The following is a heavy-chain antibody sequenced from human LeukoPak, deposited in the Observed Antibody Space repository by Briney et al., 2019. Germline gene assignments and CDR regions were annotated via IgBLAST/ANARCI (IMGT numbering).Heavy chain of an antibody. CDR3: ARESNGDYSDY. D-gene: IGHD4-17*01. CDR2: IYSSGST. J-gene: IGHJ4*02. V-gene: IGHV4-59*01. CDR1: GGSISSYY. Sequence: PSETLSLTCTVSGGSISSYYWSWIRQPPGKGLEWIGYIYSSGSTSYNLSLKSRVTMSIDTSKNQFSLKVKSVTAADTAVYYCARESNGDYSDYWGQGTLVTVSS.